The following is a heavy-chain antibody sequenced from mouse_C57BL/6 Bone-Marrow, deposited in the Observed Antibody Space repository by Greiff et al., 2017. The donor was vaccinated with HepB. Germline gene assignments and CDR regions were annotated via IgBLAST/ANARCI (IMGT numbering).Heavy chain of an antibody. V-gene: IGHV5-9-1*02. D-gene: IGHD1-1*01. Sequence: EVMLVESGEGLVKPGGSLKLSCAASGFTFSSYAMSWVRQTPEKRLEWVAYISSGGDYIYYADTVKGRFTISRDNARNTLYLQMSSLKSEDTAMYYCTRGPYYYGSSAYFDYWGQGTTLTVSS. CDR3: TRGPYYYGSSAYFDY. CDR2: ISSGGDYI. CDR1: GFTFSSYA. J-gene: IGHJ2*01.